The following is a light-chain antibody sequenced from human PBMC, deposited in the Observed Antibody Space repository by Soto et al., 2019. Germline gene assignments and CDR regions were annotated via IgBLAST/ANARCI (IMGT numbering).Light chain of an antibody. CDR1: QSVSSSY. J-gene: IGKJ4*01. Sequence: EIVLTRSPGTLSLSPGERATLSCRASQSVSSSYLAWYQQKPGQAPRLLIYGASSRATGIPDRFSGSGSGTDFTLTISRLEPEDFAAYYCQQYDSSPLTFGGGTKVEIK. V-gene: IGKV3-20*01. CDR2: GAS. CDR3: QQYDSSPLT.